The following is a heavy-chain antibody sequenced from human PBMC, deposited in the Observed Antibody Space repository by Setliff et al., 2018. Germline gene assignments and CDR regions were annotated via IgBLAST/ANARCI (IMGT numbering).Heavy chain of an antibody. CDR3: ARDSASCDSTSCYWAVNWFDP. J-gene: IGHJ5*02. CDR2: NNPNSGVA. CDR1: GYSFTGYQ. Sequence: ASVKVSCKASGYSFTGYQIYWMRLAPGQGLEWMGWNNPNSGVANYARRFEGRVTMTSDTSISTVYMEVNSLRSDDTAVYFCARDSASCDSTSCYWAVNWFDPWGQGTLVTVSS. D-gene: IGHD2-2*01. V-gene: IGHV1-2*02.